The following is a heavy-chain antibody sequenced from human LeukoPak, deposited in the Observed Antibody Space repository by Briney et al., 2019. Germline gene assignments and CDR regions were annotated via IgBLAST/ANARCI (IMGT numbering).Heavy chain of an antibody. CDR3: ARGMPLGVSAFDI. CDR1: SGSISSFY. J-gene: IGHJ3*02. D-gene: IGHD1-26*01. V-gene: IGHV4-4*07. Sequence: PSETLSLTCTVSSGSISSFYWSWIRQPAGKGLQWIGRIYSSGGTNYNPSLRSRLSMSVDTSKNQVSLKLSSVTAADTAVYFCARGMPLGVSAFDIWGQGTTVTVSS. CDR2: IYSSGGT.